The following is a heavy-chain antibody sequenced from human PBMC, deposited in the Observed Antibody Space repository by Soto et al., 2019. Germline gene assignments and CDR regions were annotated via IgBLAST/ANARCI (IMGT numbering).Heavy chain of an antibody. V-gene: IGHV1-18*01. D-gene: IGHD1-1*01. CDR1: GYTFTSYG. Sequence: QVQLVQSGAEVKKPGASVKVSCKASGYTFTSYGISWLRQAPGQGREWMGWISAYNGNTNYAQKLQGRVTMTTDTSASTAYMELRSLRSDDTAVYYCARPQSCIRERRPQACPEDLDYWGQGTLVTVSS. CDR2: ISAYNGNT. J-gene: IGHJ4*02. CDR3: ARPQSCIRERRPQACPEDLDY.